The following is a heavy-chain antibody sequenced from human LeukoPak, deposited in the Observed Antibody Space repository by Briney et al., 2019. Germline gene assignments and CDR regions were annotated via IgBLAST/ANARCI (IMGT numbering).Heavy chain of an antibody. CDR3: AKEGGTFNWFDP. V-gene: IGHV1-69*13. Sequence: SVKVSCTASGGTFSTSSISWVRQAPGQGPEWMGGILPMLGRGNYPQKFQGRVTISAEESTNTVYMELSGLTSDDTATYYCAKEGGTFNWFDPWGQGTLVTVSA. CDR1: GGTFSTSS. D-gene: IGHD3-16*01. J-gene: IGHJ5*02. CDR2: ILPMLGRG.